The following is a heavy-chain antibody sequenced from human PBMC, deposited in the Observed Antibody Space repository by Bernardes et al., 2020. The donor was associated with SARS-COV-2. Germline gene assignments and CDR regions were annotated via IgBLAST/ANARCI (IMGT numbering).Heavy chain of an antibody. V-gene: IGHV2-70*01. J-gene: IGHJ6*02. D-gene: IGHD6-19*01. Sequence: SGPTLVKPTQTLTLTCTFSGFSLSTAGMCVSWIRQPPGKALEWLALIDWDDYKVYSTSLKSRLTISKDTSKNQVVLTMTKMDPVDTATFYCARIPCIAVAGNHYYFGVDVWGQGTTVTVSS. CDR3: ARIPCIAVAGNHYYFGVDV. CDR2: IDWDDYK. CDR1: GFSLSTAGMC.